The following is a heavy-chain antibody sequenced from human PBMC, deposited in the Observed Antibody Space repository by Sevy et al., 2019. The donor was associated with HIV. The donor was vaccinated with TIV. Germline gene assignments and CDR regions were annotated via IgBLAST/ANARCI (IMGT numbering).Heavy chain of an antibody. CDR3: ARWPTDQSGSYWFDP. Sequence: GGSLRLSCAASGFTFSSYWMHWVRQAPGKGLVWVSRIKTDGSDTSYADSVKGRFTISRDNTKNTLYLQMNSLRAEDTAVYYCARWPTDQSGSYWFDPWGQGTLVTVSS. V-gene: IGHV3-74*01. CDR2: IKTDGSDT. D-gene: IGHD1-26*01. CDR1: GFTFSSYW. J-gene: IGHJ5*02.